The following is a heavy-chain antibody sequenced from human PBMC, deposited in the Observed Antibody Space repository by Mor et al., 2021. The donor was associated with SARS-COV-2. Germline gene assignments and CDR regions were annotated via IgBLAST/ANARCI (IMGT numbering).Heavy chain of an antibody. D-gene: IGHD6-13*01. Sequence: WDDDKYYSTSLKTRLTISKDTSKNQVVLTMTNMDPVDTARYYCARIRSSSWYALFDYWGQGTLVTVSS. V-gene: IGHV2-70*01. CDR2: WDDDK. J-gene: IGHJ4*02. CDR3: ARIRSSSWYALFDY.